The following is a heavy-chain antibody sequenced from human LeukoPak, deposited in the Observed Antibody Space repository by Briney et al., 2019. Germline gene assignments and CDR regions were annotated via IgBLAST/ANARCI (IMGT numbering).Heavy chain of an antibody. CDR2: IYYSGST. J-gene: IGHJ4*02. CDR1: GGSISSGNYY. Sequence: SETLYLTCTVSGGSISSGNYYWNWIRQHPGEGLEWIGYIYYSGSTYYNPSLKSRVTISVDTSKNQFSLRLSSVTAADTAVYYCARMGIVGATGYYFDYWGQGTLVTVSS. CDR3: ARMGIVGATGYYFDY. D-gene: IGHD1-26*01. V-gene: IGHV4-31*03.